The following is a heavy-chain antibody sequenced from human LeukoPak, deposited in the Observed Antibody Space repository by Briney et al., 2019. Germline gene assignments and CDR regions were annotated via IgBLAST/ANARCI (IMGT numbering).Heavy chain of an antibody. CDR3: AGRGFDY. J-gene: IGHJ4*02. V-gene: IGHV4-39*01. Sequence: PSETLSLTCTVSGGSISSTSYYWGWIRQPPGKGLEWIGSIYYSGSTYYNPSLKSRVTISVDTSKNQSSLKLSSVAAADTSVYYCAGRGFDYWGQGTLVTVSS. CDR2: IYYSGST. CDR1: GGSISSTSYY. D-gene: IGHD1-26*01.